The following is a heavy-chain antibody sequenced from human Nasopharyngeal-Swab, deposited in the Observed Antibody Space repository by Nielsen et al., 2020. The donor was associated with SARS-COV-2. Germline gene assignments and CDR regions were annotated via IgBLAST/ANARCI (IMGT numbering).Heavy chain of an antibody. CDR3: ARDPGNWNYGRYYYGMDV. V-gene: IGHV1-2*02. Sequence: ASVKVSCKASGYTFTGYFMHWVRQAPGQGLEWMGWINPNSGGINYAQKFQGRVTMTRDTSISTAYMELSRLRSDDTAVYYCARDPGNWNYGRYYYGMDVWGQGTTVTVSS. CDR2: INPNSGGI. J-gene: IGHJ6*02. CDR1: GYTFTGYF. D-gene: IGHD1-7*01.